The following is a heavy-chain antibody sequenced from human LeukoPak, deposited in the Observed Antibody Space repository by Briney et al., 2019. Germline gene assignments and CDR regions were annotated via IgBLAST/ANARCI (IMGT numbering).Heavy chain of an antibody. CDR3: ARVVVVEPSALSKRNYYYNMDV. CDR1: GDSLTGYY. CDR2: INHSGST. V-gene: IGHV4-34*01. J-gene: IGHJ6*03. D-gene: IGHD2-2*01. Sequence: AETLSLTCAVYGDSLTGYYGTWIRQPTGKGLEWIGDINHSGSTNLNPSFESRGTISVDTSKNQLSLRMNSVTAADTAVYFCARVVVVEPSALSKRNYYYNMDVWGKGSKIIVSS.